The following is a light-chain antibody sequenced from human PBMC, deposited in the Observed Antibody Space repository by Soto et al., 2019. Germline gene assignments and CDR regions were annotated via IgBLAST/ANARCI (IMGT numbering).Light chain of an antibody. CDR1: SSNIGAGYD. CDR3: QSYDSSLSGNVV. V-gene: IGLV1-40*01. Sequence: QAVVTQPPSVSGAPGQRVTISCTGSSSNIGAGYDVHWYQQLPGTAPKHLIYGNSNRPSGVPDRFSGSKSGTSASLAITGLQAEDEADYYCQSYDSSLSGNVVFGGGTKLTVL. CDR2: GNS. J-gene: IGLJ2*01.